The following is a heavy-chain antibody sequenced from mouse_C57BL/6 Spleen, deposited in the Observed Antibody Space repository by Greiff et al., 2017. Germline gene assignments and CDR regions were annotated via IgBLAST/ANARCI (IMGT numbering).Heavy chain of an antibody. CDR3: AIDYYSNYYAMDY. CDR1: GYTFTSYW. V-gene: IGHV1-74*01. J-gene: IGHJ4*01. CDR2: IHPSDSDT. Sequence: VQLQQPGAELVKPGASVKVSCKASGYTFTSYWMHWVKQRPGQGLEWIGRIHPSDSDTNYNQKFKGKDTLTVDKSSSTAYMQLSSLTSEDSAVYYCAIDYYSNYYAMDYWGQGTSVTVSS. D-gene: IGHD2-5*01.